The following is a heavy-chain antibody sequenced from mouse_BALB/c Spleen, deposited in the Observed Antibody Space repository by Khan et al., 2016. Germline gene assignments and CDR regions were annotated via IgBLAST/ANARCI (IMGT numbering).Heavy chain of an antibody. J-gene: IGHJ3*01. V-gene: IGHV3-2*02. Sequence: VQLKESGPGLVKPSQSLSLTCTVTGYSITSDYAWNWIRQFPGNKLEWMGYISYSGITSYNPSLKSRISITRDTSKNQFFLQLISVTTEDTATYYCADDGYYAWFPYWGQGTLVTVSA. CDR1: GYSITSDYA. CDR3: ADDGYYAWFPY. CDR2: ISYSGIT. D-gene: IGHD2-3*01.